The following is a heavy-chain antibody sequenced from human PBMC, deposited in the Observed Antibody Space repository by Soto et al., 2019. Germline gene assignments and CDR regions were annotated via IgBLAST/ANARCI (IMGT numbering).Heavy chain of an antibody. J-gene: IGHJ5*02. CDR1: GYTFTSYG. CDR3: ARDNGGKLGGTGGNWFDP. D-gene: IGHD7-27*01. V-gene: IGHV1-18*01. Sequence: QVQLVQSGAEVKKPGASVKVSCKASGYTFTSYGISWVRQAPGQGLEWMGWISAYNGNTNYAQKLQGRDTMTTDTATSTAYMELRSLRSDDTAVYYCARDNGGKLGGTGGNWFDPWGQGTLVTVSS. CDR2: ISAYNGNT.